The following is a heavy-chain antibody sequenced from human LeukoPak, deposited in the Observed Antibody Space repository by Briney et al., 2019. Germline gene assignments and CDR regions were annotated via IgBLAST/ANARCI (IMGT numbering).Heavy chain of an antibody. CDR1: DFDFSSHA. D-gene: IGHD4-17*01. CDR3: ANEIRPNDY. V-gene: IGHV3-23*01. J-gene: IGHJ4*02. CDR2: ISISGTKT. Sequence: PGGSLRLSCAASDFDFSSHAMTWVRQAPGKGLEWVSAISISGTKTYYGDSVKGRFIISRDNSKNTLYLQTNSLRVEDTAVYYCANEIRPNDYWGQGTLVTVSS.